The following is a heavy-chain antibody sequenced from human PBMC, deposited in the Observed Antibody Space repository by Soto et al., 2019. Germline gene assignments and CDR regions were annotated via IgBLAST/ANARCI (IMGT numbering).Heavy chain of an antibody. Sequence: HPGGSLRLSCAASGFTVSSNYMSWVRQAPGKGLEWVSVIYSGGSTYYADSVKGRFTISRHNSKNTLYLQMNSLRAEDTAVYYCAKEGGLSGSYYISSSYYFDYWGQGTLVTVSS. J-gene: IGHJ4*02. CDR1: GFTVSSNY. CDR2: IYSGGST. V-gene: IGHV3-53*04. CDR3: AKEGGLSGSYYISSSYYFDY. D-gene: IGHD1-26*01.